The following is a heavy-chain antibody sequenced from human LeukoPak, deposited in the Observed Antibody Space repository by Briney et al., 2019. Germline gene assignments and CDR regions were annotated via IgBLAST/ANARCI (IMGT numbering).Heavy chain of an antibody. CDR1: GYTLTELS. CDR3: ATSVMGATKPNFDY. J-gene: IGHJ4*02. Sequence: GASVKVSCKVSGYTLTELSIHWVRQAPGKGLEWMGGFDPEDGETIYAQKFQGRVTMTEGTSTDTAYMELSSLRSEDTAVYYCATSVMGATKPNFDYWGQGTLVTVSS. CDR2: FDPEDGET. D-gene: IGHD1-26*01. V-gene: IGHV1-24*01.